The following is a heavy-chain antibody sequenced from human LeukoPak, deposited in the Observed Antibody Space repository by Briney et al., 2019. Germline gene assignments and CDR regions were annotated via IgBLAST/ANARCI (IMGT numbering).Heavy chain of an antibody. D-gene: IGHD3-22*01. CDR1: GYTFTSYY. CDR2: INPSGGST. CDR3: ARVGIPAIVSGTTINFFDY. V-gene: IGHV1-46*01. J-gene: IGHJ4*02. Sequence: ASVKVSCKASGYTFTSYYMHWVRQAPGQGLEWMGIINPSGGSTSYAQKFQGRVTMTRDTSTSTVYMELSSLRSEDTAVYYCARVGIPAIVSGTTINFFDYWGQGTLVTVSS.